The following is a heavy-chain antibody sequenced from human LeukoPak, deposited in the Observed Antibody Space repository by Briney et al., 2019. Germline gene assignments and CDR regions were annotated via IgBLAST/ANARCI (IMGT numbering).Heavy chain of an antibody. CDR2: ISSSSSYI. CDR1: GFTFSTYS. Sequence: GGSLRLSCADSGFTFSTYSMNWVRQAPGKGLEWVSSISSSSSYIYYADSVKGRFTISRDNAKNSLFLQMNSLRAEDTAVYYCARAGSQWYFDYWGQGTLVTVSS. CDR3: ARAGSQWYFDY. D-gene: IGHD6-19*01. V-gene: IGHV3-21*01. J-gene: IGHJ4*02.